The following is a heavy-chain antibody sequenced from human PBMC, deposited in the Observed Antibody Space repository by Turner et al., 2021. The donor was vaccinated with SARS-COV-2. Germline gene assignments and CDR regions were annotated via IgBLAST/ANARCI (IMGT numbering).Heavy chain of an antibody. CDR3: ARRTQGYFNYGMDV. CDR1: GGSISSSNW. CDR2: IYHSGNT. D-gene: IGHD6-13*01. V-gene: IGHV4-4*02. Sequence: QVQLQESGPGLVKPSGTLSLTCAVSGGSISSSNWWSWVRQPPGKGLEWIGEIYHSGNTNYTPSLKSRVTISVDKSKNQFSLKLTSVTAADTAVYFCARRTQGYFNYGMDVWGQGTTVTVSS. J-gene: IGHJ6*02.